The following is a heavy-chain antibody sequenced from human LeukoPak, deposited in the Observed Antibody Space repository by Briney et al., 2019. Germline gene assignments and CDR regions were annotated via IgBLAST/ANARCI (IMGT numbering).Heavy chain of an antibody. V-gene: IGHV3-48*03. J-gene: IGHJ2*01. Sequence: GGSLRLSCAASGFTFSSFEMNWVRQAPGTGLEWVSYISGSGSTMYYADSVKGRFTISRDNAKNSLYLQMNSLRAEDTAVYYCARDLVYSSSSHSYWYFDLWGRGTLVTVSS. D-gene: IGHD6-6*01. CDR2: ISGSGSTM. CDR3: ARDLVYSSSSHSYWYFDL. CDR1: GFTFSSFE.